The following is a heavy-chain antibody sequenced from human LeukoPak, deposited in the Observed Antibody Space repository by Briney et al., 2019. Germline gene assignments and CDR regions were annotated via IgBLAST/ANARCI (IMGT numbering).Heavy chain of an antibody. D-gene: IGHD6-13*01. V-gene: IGHV3-23*01. Sequence: GGSLRLSCAASGFTFSSYAMSWVRQAPGKGLEWVSTISGSGDTTYSADSVKGRFAISRDNSKNTLYLQMNSLRAEDTAVYYCAVQRALWQQVLDHWGQGTLVTVSS. CDR2: ISGSGDTT. J-gene: IGHJ4*02. CDR3: AVQRALWQQVLDH. CDR1: GFTFSSYA.